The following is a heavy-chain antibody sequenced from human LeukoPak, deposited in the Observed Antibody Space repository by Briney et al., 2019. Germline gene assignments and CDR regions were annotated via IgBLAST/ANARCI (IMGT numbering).Heavy chain of an antibody. V-gene: IGHV7-4-1*02. CDR3: ARSHYYEQYYFDY. D-gene: IGHD3-22*01. CDR1: GGTFSSYA. CDR2: INTNTGNP. Sequence: GASVKVSCKASGGTFSSYAISWVRQAPGQGLEWMGWINTNTGNPTYAQGFTGRFVFSLDTSVSTAYLQISSLKAEDTAVYYCARSHYYEQYYFDYWGQGTLVTVSS. J-gene: IGHJ4*02.